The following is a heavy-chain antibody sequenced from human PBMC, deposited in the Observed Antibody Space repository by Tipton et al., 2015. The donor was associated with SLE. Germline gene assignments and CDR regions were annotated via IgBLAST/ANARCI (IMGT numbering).Heavy chain of an antibody. V-gene: IGHV4-4*07. D-gene: IGHD1-26*01. CDR3: ARGGGSYYDY. CDR2: IYTSAST. J-gene: IGHJ4*02. CDR1: GGSISGYY. Sequence: TLSLTCTVSGGSISGYYWSWVRQPAGKGLEWIGRIYTSASTIYNPSLKSRVTPSSDTSKNQFSLRVRSVTAADTAVYYCARGGGSYYDYWGQGTLVTVSS.